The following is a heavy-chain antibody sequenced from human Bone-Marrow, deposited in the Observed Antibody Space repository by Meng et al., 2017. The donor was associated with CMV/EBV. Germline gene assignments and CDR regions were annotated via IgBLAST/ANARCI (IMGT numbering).Heavy chain of an antibody. D-gene: IGHD3-3*01. CDR1: GGSISSSSYY. V-gene: IGHV4-39*01. CDR2: IYYSGST. Sequence: SETLSLTCTVSGGSISSSSYYWGWIRQPPGKGLEWIGSIYYSGSTYYNPSLKSRVTISVDTSKNQFSLKLSSVTAADTAVYYCARISSSDYDFWSGYYIGAYYYYGMDVCGQGTTVTVS. CDR3: ARISSSDYDFWSGYYIGAYYYYGMDV. J-gene: IGHJ6*02.